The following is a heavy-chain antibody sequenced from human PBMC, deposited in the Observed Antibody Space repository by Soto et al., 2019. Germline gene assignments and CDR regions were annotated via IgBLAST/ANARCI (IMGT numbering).Heavy chain of an antibody. CDR1: GFTFSSYA. V-gene: IGHV3-23*01. Sequence: EVQLLESGGGLVQPGGSLRLSCAASGFTFSSYAMSWVRQAPGKGLEWVSAISGSGGSTYYADSVKGRFTISRDNSKNTLYLQMNSLRAEDTAVYYCAKDGTPLLCFGEFSAFDIWGQGTMVTVSS. CDR2: ISGSGGST. CDR3: AKDGTPLLCFGEFSAFDI. D-gene: IGHD3-10*01. J-gene: IGHJ3*02.